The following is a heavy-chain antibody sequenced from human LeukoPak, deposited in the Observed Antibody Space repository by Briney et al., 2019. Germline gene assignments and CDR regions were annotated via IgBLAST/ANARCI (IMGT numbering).Heavy chain of an antibody. CDR2: INSDGRST. V-gene: IGHV3-74*01. CDR1: GFTFSNYW. Sequence: GGSLRLSCAASGFTFSNYWMHWVRQAPGKGLVWVSRINSDGRSTNYADSVKGRFTISRDNAKNTLYLQMNSLRAEDTAVYYCAREMIPSFNFGYWGQGALVTVSS. CDR3: AREMIPSFNFGY. J-gene: IGHJ4*02. D-gene: IGHD2-2*01.